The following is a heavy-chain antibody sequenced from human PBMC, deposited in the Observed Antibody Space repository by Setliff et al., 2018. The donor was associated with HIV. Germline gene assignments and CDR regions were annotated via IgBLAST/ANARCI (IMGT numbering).Heavy chain of an antibody. CDR2: INPNSGGT. V-gene: IGHV1-2*02. CDR3: ARIGSGSYPYDY. J-gene: IGHJ4*02. Sequence: ASVKVSCKASGYTFTGYYMHWVRQAPGQGLERMGWINPNSGGTNYAQKFQGRVTMTRDTSISTAYMELSRLRSDDTAVYYCARIGSGSYPYDYWGQGTLVTVSS. D-gene: IGHD3-10*01. CDR1: GYTFTGYY.